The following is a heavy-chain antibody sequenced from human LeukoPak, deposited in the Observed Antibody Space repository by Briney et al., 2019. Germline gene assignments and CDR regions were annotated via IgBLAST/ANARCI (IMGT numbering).Heavy chain of an antibody. Sequence: SETLSLTCAVYGGSFSGYYWSWIRQPPGKGLEWIGEINHSGSTNYNPSLKSRVTISLDTSKNQFSLKLSSVTAADTAVYYCASSITMVRGVKENWFDPWGQGTLVTVSS. D-gene: IGHD3-10*01. CDR2: INHSGST. CDR3: ASSITMVRGVKENWFDP. CDR1: GGSFSGYY. J-gene: IGHJ5*02. V-gene: IGHV4-34*01.